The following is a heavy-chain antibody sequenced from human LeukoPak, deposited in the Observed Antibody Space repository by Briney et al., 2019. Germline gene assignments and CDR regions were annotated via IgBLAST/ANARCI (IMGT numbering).Heavy chain of an antibody. CDR2: IYSGGST. Sequence: GGSLKLSCAASGFTFSSYSMNWVRQAPGKGLEWVSVIYSGGSTYYADSVKGRFTISRDNSKNTLYLQMNSLRAEDTAVYYCARLWFGELSTPDYWGQGTLVTVSS. CDR1: GFTFSSYS. J-gene: IGHJ4*02. CDR3: ARLWFGELSTPDY. D-gene: IGHD3-10*01. V-gene: IGHV3-53*01.